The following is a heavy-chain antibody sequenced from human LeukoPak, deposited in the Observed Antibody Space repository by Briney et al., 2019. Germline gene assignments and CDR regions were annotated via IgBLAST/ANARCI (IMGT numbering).Heavy chain of an antibody. V-gene: IGHV3-64D*06. J-gene: IGHJ4*02. CDR2: SSSNGGST. CDR3: VNQISGWVY. Sequence: PGGSLRLSCAASGFTFSSYEMNWVRQAPGKGLEYVSGSSSNGGSTYYADSVKGRFIISRDNSKNTLYLQMSSLRPEDTAVYYCVNQISGWVYWGQGTLVTVSS. CDR1: GFTFSSYE. D-gene: IGHD6-19*01.